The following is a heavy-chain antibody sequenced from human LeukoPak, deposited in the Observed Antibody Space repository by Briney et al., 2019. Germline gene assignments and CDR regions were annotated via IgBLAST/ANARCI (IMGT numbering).Heavy chain of an antibody. CDR1: GYTFTSYA. CDR3: ARARRFGELYIDY. J-gene: IGHJ4*02. CDR2: INAGNGNT. D-gene: IGHD3-10*01. V-gene: IGHV1-3*01. Sequence: GASVKASCKASGYTFTSYAMHWVRQAPGQRLEWMGWINAGNGNTKYSQKFQGRVTITRDTSASTAYMELSSLRSEDTAVYYCARARRFGELYIDYWGQGTLVTVSS.